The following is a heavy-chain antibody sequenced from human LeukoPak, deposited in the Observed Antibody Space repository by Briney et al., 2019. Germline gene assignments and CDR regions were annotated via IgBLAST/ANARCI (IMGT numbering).Heavy chain of an antibody. J-gene: IGHJ3*02. D-gene: IGHD1-7*01. Sequence: GGSLRLSCAASGFTFSSYAMSWVRQAPGKGLEWVSAISGSGGSTYYADSVKGRFTISRDNSKNTLYLQMNSLRAEDTAVYYCAKLFDWNYIYPGAFDIWGQGTMVTVSS. CDR1: GFTFSSYA. CDR2: ISGSGGST. V-gene: IGHV3-23*01. CDR3: AKLFDWNYIYPGAFDI.